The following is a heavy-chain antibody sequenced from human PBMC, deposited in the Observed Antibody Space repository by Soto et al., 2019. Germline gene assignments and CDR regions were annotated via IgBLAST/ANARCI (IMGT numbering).Heavy chain of an antibody. D-gene: IGHD6-19*01. V-gene: IGHV3-9*01. CDR1: GFTFDSYA. CDR2: ISWNSGSI. J-gene: IGHJ4*02. CDR3: VKDIHEQWLVSHFEY. Sequence: EVQLVGSGGGLVQPGRSLRLSCVASGFTFDSYAMHWVRQAPGKGLEWVSGISWNSGSIGYEDSVKGRFTISRDNAQNSLYLEMNILRVEDTAFYYCVKDIHEQWLVSHFEYWGQGALVTVSS.